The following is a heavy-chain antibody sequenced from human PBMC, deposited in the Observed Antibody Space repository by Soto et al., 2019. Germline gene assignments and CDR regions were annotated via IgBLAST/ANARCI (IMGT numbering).Heavy chain of an antibody. J-gene: IGHJ6*03. V-gene: IGHV1-46*03. Sequence: VKVSCKASGYTFTSYYMHWVRQAPGQGLEWMGIINPSGGSTSYAQKFQGRVTMTRDTSTSTVYMELSSLRSEDTAVYYCASYGLRGVTTSRFYYMDVWGKGTTVTVSS. D-gene: IGHD4-17*01. CDR3: ASYGLRGVTTSRFYYMDV. CDR2: INPSGGST. CDR1: GYTFTSYY.